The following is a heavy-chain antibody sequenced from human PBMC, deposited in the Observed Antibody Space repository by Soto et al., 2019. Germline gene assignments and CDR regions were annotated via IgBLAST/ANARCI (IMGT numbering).Heavy chain of an antibody. V-gene: IGHV4-34*01. Sequence: SETLSLTCAVYGGSFSGYYWSWIRQPPGKGLEWIGYIYHSGNTYYNPSLKSRVSISVDRSKNQFSLKLSSVTAADTAVYYCARVPSPWGQGTLVTVSS. CDR1: GGSFSGYY. CDR3: ARVPSP. CDR2: IYHSGNT. J-gene: IGHJ5*02.